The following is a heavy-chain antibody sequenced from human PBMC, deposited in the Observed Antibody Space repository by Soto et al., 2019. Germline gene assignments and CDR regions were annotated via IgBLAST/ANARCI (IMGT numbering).Heavy chain of an antibody. CDR1: GGSITSSKQY. V-gene: IGHV4-39*01. D-gene: IGHD3-22*01. CDR2: IYYSGRT. Sequence: QLQLQESGPGLVKPSETLSLTCIVSGGSITSSKQYWGWIRQPPGKGLEWIGSIYYSGRTYYNPSLQSRVTISVHPSKNQFSLKLNSVTAADTAVYYCARSISENTYDSSGYLDYWGQGTLIPVSS. J-gene: IGHJ4*02. CDR3: ARSISENTYDSSGYLDY.